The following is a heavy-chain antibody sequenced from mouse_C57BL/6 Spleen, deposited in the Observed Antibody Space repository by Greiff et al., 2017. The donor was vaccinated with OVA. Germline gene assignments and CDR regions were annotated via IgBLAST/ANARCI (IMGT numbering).Heavy chain of an antibody. V-gene: IGHV1-64*01. Sequence: VQLQQPGAELVKPGASVKLSCKASGYTFTSYWMHWVKQRPGQGLEWIGMIHPNSGSTKYNEKFKSKATLTVDKSSSTAYMQLSSLTSEDSAVYYCARSRTDYAMDYWGQGTSVTVSS. J-gene: IGHJ4*01. CDR1: GYTFTSYW. CDR2: IHPNSGST. CDR3: ARSRTDYAMDY.